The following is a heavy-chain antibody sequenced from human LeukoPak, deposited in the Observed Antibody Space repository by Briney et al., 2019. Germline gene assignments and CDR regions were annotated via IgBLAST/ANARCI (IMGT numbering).Heavy chain of an antibody. J-gene: IGHJ4*02. Sequence: GGSLRLSCAVSGFNFGDRALSWFRQAPGKGLEWIGFVRNRHHLGTTDYAASLRGRFTISRDDSKNIAYLQMYSLKTDDTAVYYCARGGSHGRHVDYWGQGTLVVVSS. CDR1: GFNFGDRA. CDR2: VRNRHHLGTT. CDR3: ARGGSHGRHVDY. V-gene: IGHV3-49*03. D-gene: IGHD1-26*01.